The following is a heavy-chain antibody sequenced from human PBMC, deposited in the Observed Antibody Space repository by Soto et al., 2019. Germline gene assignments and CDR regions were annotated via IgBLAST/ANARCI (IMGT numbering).Heavy chain of an antibody. CDR1: GGSFSGYY. CDR2: INHSGST. CDR3: ARGGFATVTYYYYYGMDV. J-gene: IGHJ6*02. D-gene: IGHD4-4*01. V-gene: IGHV4-34*01. Sequence: PSWTLSLTCAVYGGSFSGYYWSWIRQPPGKGLEWIGEINHSGSTNYNPSLKSRVTISVDTSKNQFSLKLSSVTAADTAVYYCARGGFATVTYYYYYGMDVWGQGTTVTGSS.